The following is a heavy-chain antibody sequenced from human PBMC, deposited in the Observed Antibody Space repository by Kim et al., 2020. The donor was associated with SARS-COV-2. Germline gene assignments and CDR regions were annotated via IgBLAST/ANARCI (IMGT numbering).Heavy chain of an antibody. Sequence: GGSLRLSCAASGFTFSSYAISWVRQAPGKGLEWVSTISGSGDSTYYADSVRGQFTISRDNSKNTLYLQMNSLRADDTAVYYCAKGLSHWGQGTLVTVSS. CDR1: GFTFSSYA. CDR3: AKGLSH. CDR2: ISGSGDST. V-gene: IGHV3-23*01. J-gene: IGHJ4*02.